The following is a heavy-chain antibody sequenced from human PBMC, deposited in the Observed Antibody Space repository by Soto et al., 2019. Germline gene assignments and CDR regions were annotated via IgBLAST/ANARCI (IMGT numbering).Heavy chain of an antibody. CDR3: ARVYGTDPETNWFDP. J-gene: IGHJ5*02. CDR2: MSYSGST. Sequence: SETLSLTCTVSGGSISSGNYYWTWIRQPPGKGLEWIGYMSYSGSTNYNPSLKSRVTISVDKSKNQFSLKLSSVTAADTAVYYCARVYGTDPETNWFDPWGQGTLVTVSS. V-gene: IGHV4-61*05. CDR1: GGSISSGNYY. D-gene: IGHD3-10*01.